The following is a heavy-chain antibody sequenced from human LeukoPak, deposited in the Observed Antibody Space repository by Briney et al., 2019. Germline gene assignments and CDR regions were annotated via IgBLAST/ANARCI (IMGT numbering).Heavy chain of an antibody. CDR3: TSLSGYSGYDPLYY. Sequence: PGGSLRLSCAASGFTLSDHYMDWVRQAPGKGLEWVGRTGDRGNSYTTEYAASVKGRFTISRDDSKTYLYLQMNSLKAEDTAVYYCTSLSGYSGYDPLYYWGQGTLVTVS. V-gene: IGHV3-72*01. CDR1: GFTLSDHY. CDR2: TGDRGNSYTT. J-gene: IGHJ4*02. D-gene: IGHD5-12*01.